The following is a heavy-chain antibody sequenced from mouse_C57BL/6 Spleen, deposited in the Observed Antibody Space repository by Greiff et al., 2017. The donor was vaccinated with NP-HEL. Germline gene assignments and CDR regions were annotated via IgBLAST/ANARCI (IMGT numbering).Heavy chain of an antibody. V-gene: IGHV5-6*02. CDR3: ARYGSSLGYFDV. J-gene: IGHJ1*03. CDR2: ISSGGSYT. Sequence: DVMLVESGGDLVKPGGSLKLSCAASGFTFSSYGMSWVRQTPDKRLEWVATISSGGSYTYYPDSVKGRFTISRDNAKNTLYLQMGSLKSEDTAMYDCARYGSSLGYFDVWGTGTTVTVSS. D-gene: IGHD1-1*01. CDR1: GFTFSSYG.